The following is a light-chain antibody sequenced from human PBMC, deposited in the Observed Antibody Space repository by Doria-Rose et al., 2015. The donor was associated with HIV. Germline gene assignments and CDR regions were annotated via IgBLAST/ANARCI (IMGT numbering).Light chain of an antibody. J-gene: IGLJ1*01. CDR2: GNT. CDR1: SSNIGAGFD. V-gene: IGLV1-40*01. Sequence: QSVLIQPPSVSGAPGQRVAISCTGSSSNIGAGFDVNWYQQFPGTAPKLLIHGNTNRPSGAADRFSGSKSGTSASAANSGLRAEDEADYYCQSYDSRLSVYVFGTGTKVTVL. CDR3: QSYDSRLSVYV.